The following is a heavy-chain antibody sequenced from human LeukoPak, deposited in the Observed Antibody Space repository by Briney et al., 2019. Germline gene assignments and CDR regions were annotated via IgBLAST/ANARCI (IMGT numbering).Heavy chain of an antibody. CDR1: GFTFDDYA. D-gene: IGHD5-12*01. CDR3: ATFSGYDGSFDY. Sequence: GGSLRLSCAASGFTFDDYAMHWVRQAPGKGLEWVSGISWNSGSIGYADSVKGRFTISRDNAKNSLYLQMNSLRAEDTALYYCATFSGYDGSFDYWGQGTLVTVSS. J-gene: IGHJ4*02. CDR2: ISWNSGSI. V-gene: IGHV3-9*01.